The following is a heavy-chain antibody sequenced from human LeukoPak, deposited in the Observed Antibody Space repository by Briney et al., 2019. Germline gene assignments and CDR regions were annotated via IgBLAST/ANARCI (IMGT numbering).Heavy chain of an antibody. CDR3: ASGDCSGGSCYSGHNWFDP. Sequence: SVKVSCKASGGTFSSYAISWVRQAPGQGLEWMGRIIPIHGIANYAQKFQGRVTITADKSTSTAYMELSSLRSEDTAVYYCASGDCSGGSCYSGHNWFDPWGQGTLVTVSS. CDR2: IIPIHGIA. CDR1: GGTFSSYA. J-gene: IGHJ5*02. D-gene: IGHD2-15*01. V-gene: IGHV1-69*04.